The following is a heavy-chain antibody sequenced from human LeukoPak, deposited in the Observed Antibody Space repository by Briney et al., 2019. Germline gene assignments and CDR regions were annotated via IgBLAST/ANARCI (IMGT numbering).Heavy chain of an antibody. D-gene: IGHD1-26*01. CDR2: IYSGGNT. CDR3: ARVGEGAAKD. Sequence: GGSLRLSCAASGFTVSSNYMSWVRQAPGKGLEWVSVIYSGGNTYYADSVTGRFTISRDNSKNTLYLQMNSLRAEDTAVYYCARVGEGAAKDWGQGTLVTVSS. J-gene: IGHJ4*02. CDR1: GFTVSSNY. V-gene: IGHV3-53*01.